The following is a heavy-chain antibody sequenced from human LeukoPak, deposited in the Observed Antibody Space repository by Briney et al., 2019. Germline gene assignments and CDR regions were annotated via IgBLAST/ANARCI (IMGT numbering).Heavy chain of an antibody. CDR3: ARVSPNSGYDSTEY. CDR1: GGTFSSYA. V-gene: IGHV1-69*04. Sequence: GASVKVSCKASGGTFSSYAISWVRQAPGQGLEWMGRIIPILGIANYARKFQGRVTITADKSTSTAYMELSSLRSEDTAVYYCARVSPNSGYDSTEYWGQGTLVTVSS. D-gene: IGHD5-12*01. CDR2: IIPILGIA. J-gene: IGHJ4*02.